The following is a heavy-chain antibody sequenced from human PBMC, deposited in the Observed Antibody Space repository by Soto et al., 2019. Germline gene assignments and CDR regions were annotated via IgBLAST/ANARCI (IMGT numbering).Heavy chain of an antibody. J-gene: IGHJ4*02. V-gene: IGHV2-5*02. D-gene: IGHD3-3*01. CDR3: AHRVLRTVFGLVTTTAIYFDF. Sequence: QITLKESGPTVVKPTETLTLTCTFSGFSLPTSGVGVGWVRQSPGKAPDWLALIYWDDDKRYSTSLNSRLNITKDTSKNQVVLTMANVDPEDTATYYCAHRVLRTVFGLVTTTAIYFDFWGPGTPVVVSS. CDR2: IYWDDDK. CDR1: GFSLPTSGVG.